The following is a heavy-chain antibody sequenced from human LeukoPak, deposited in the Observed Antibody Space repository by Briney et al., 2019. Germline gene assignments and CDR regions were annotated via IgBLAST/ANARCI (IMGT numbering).Heavy chain of an antibody. Sequence: GGSLRLSCAASGFTFRSYGMHWVRQAPGKGLEWVAVISYDGSNKYYADFVKGRFTISRDNSKNTLYLQMNSLRAEDTAVYYCAKAGRYCSGGSCYYFDYWGQGTLVTVSS. CDR1: GFTFRSYG. D-gene: IGHD2-15*01. CDR3: AKAGRYCSGGSCYYFDY. J-gene: IGHJ4*02. V-gene: IGHV3-30*18. CDR2: ISYDGSNK.